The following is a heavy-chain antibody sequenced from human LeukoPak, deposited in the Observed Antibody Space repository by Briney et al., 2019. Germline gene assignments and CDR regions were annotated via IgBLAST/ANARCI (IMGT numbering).Heavy chain of an antibody. J-gene: IGHJ4*02. Sequence: ASVKVSCKASGDSFSSYTISWLRQVPGQGREWMGGVIPMFHFADYAQRFQGRLTLTADESTATAYMELSSLTSDDTAVYFCARAKAGYSSCWSYWGQGTLVTVSS. CDR2: VIPMFHFA. V-gene: IGHV1-69*13. CDR1: GDSFSSYT. CDR3: ARAKAGYSSCWSY. D-gene: IGHD5-12*01.